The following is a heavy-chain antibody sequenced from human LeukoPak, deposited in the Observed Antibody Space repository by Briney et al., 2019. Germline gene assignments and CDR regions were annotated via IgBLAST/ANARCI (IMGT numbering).Heavy chain of an antibody. CDR3: ARGSGGIYRGGGFDY. CDR1: GGTFSSYA. J-gene: IGHJ4*02. CDR2: IIPIFGTA. D-gene: IGHD3-16*01. Sequence: ASVKVSCKASGGTFSSYAISWVRQAPGQGLEWMGGIIPIFGTANYAQKFQGRVTITADESTSTAYMELSSLRSEDTAVYYCARGSGGIYRGGGFDYWGQGTLVTVSS. V-gene: IGHV1-69*13.